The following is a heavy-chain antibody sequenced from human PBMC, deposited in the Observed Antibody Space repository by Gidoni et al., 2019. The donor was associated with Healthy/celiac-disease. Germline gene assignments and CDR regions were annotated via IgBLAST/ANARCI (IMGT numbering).Heavy chain of an antibody. CDR3: AREWGGSYIFDI. D-gene: IGHD1-26*01. CDR2: ISSSSSTI. V-gene: IGHV3-48*02. CDR1: GFTFSSYS. J-gene: IGHJ3*02. Sequence: EVQLVESGGGLVQPGGSLRHSCAAAGFTFSSYSMNWVRQAPGKGLEWVSYISSSSSTIYYADSVKGRFTISRDNAKNSLYLQMNSLRDEDTAVYYCAREWGGSYIFDIWGQGTMVTVSS.